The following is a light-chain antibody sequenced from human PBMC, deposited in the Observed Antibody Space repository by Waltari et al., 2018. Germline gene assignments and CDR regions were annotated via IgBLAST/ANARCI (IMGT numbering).Light chain of an antibody. J-gene: IGKJ4*01. CDR1: QSVSGD. CDR2: GAS. V-gene: IGKV3-15*01. Sequence: EVVMTQSPVTLSVSPGERATLSCRASQSVSGDLAWYQQKPGQAPRLLIYGASTRATGIPVRFSGSGSGTEFTLTISSLQSEDLAIYYCQQYNNCPPTFGGGTKVEIK. CDR3: QQYNNCPPT.